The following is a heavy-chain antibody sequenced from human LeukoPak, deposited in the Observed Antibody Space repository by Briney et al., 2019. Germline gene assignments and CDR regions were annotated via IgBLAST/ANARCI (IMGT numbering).Heavy chain of an antibody. V-gene: IGHV4-4*07. D-gene: IGHD2-15*01. J-gene: IGHJ6*03. Sequence: SETLSLTCTVSGGSISSYYWSWIRQPAGKGLEWIGRIYTSGRTNYNPSLKSRVTMSVDTSKNQFSLKLSSVTAADTAVYYCARAGTPPYYYYYYMDVWGKGTTVTISS. CDR3: ARAGTPPYYYYYYMDV. CDR1: GGSISSYY. CDR2: IYTSGRT.